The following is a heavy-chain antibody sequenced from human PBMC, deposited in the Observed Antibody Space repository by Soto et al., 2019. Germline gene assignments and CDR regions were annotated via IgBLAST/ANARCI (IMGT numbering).Heavy chain of an antibody. V-gene: IGHV4-34*01. CDR3: ARDKITGLFDY. CDR2: INHSGST. D-gene: IGHD2-8*02. Sequence: QVQLQQWGAGLLKPSETLSLTCAVYGGSFSGYSWTWIRQPPGTGLEWIGEINHSGSTNYNPSLKSRVTISVDTSKNQFSLKLTSVTAAGTAVYYCARDKITGLFDYWGQVTRVTVSS. CDR1: GGSFSGYS. J-gene: IGHJ4*02.